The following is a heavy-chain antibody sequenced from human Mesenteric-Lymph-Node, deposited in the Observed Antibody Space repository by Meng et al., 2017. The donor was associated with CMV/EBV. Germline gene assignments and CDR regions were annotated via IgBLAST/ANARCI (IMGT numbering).Heavy chain of an antibody. CDR3: ATEAWRYFDY. CDR2: IKQDGSEK. J-gene: IGHJ4*02. CDR1: GFTFSSNW. V-gene: IGHV3-7*01. Sequence: GESLKISCVGSGFTFSSNWMSWLRQAPGKGLEWVANIKQDGSEKYYVDSVKGRFTISRDNAKSSLYLQMNSLRAEDTAVYYCATEAWRYFDYWGQGTLVTVSS.